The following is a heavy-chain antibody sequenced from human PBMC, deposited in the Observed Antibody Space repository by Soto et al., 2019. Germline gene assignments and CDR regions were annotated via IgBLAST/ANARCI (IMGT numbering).Heavy chain of an antibody. D-gene: IGHD3-10*01. J-gene: IGHJ4*01. CDR1: VCTFTSYG. V-gene: IGHV1-18*01. Sequence: ASVKVSCKASVCTFTSYGISWVRQAPGQWLEWVGWISAYNGKTKXSQNLQGRVXMTTDTSTSTAXMELRXVRSDGTAVYYCARGGLLLSFGELLSDGYYFDYXGQ. CDR2: ISAYNGKT. CDR3: ARGGLLLSFGELLSDGYYFDY.